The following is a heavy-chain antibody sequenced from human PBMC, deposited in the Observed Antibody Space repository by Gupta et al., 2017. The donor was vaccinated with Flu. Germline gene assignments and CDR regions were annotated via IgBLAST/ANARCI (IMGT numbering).Heavy chain of an antibody. CDR2: SHYSGST. CDR1: GDSISSSY. V-gene: IGHV4-59*08. J-gene: IGHJ4*02. CDR3: ARHWGGTDY. D-gene: IGHD1-26*01. Sequence: QVKLQESGPGLVKPSETLSLTCTVSGDSISSSYWTRIRQPPGKGLEGDGDSHYSGSTKYNPSLRSRVTISVDTSKTQFSLRLSSVTAADTAVYYCARHWGGTDYWGQGALCTVSS.